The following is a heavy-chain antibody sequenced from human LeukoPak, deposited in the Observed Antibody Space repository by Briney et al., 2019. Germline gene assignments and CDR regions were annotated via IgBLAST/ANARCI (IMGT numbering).Heavy chain of an antibody. CDR2: ISGSGSTT. CDR3: AKGGRWDYYDSSH. Sequence: PRGSLRLSCAASGLTFSSFAMTWVRQAPGKGLEWVSGISGSGSTTYYADSVKGRFTISRDNSKNTLYPQMNSLRVEDTAIYYCAKGGRWDYYDSSHWGQGTMVTVSS. D-gene: IGHD3-22*01. V-gene: IGHV3-23*01. CDR1: GLTFSSFA. J-gene: IGHJ3*01.